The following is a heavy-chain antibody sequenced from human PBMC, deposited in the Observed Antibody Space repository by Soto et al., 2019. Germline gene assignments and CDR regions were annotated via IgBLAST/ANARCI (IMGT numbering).Heavy chain of an antibody. CDR1: GGSISSGGYY. J-gene: IGHJ6*02. D-gene: IGHD2-15*01. CDR2: IYYSGST. CDR3: ARGVVYGMDV. Sequence: SETLSLTCTVSGGSISSGGYYWSWIRQHPGKGLEWIGYIYYSGSTYYNPSLKSRVTISVDTSKNQFSLKLSSVTAADTAVYYCARGVVYGMDVWGQGTTVTVSS. V-gene: IGHV4-31*03.